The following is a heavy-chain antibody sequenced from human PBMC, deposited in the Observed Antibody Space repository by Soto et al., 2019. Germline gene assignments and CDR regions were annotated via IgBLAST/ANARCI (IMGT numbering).Heavy chain of an antibody. CDR1: GYTFTSYD. V-gene: IGHV1-8*01. J-gene: IGHJ6*02. Sequence: ASVKVSCKASGYTFTSYDINWVRQATGQGLEWMGWMNPNSGNTGYAQKFQGRVTMTRNTSISTAYMELSSLRSEDTAVYYCARGRYYYDSSGYYYYYYGMDVWGQGTTGTVSS. CDR2: MNPNSGNT. D-gene: IGHD3-22*01. CDR3: ARGRYYYDSSGYYYYYYGMDV.